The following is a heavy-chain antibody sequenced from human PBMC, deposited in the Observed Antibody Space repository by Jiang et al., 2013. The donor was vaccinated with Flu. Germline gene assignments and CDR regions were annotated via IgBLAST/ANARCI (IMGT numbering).Heavy chain of an antibody. CDR1: GFTFSSYS. D-gene: IGHD3-10*01. V-gene: IGHV3-21*01. CDR2: ISSSSSYI. Sequence: VQLVESGGGLVKPGGSLRLSCAASGFTFSSYSMNWVRQAPGKGLEWVSSISSSSSYIYYADSVKGRFTISRDNAKNSLYLQMNSLRAEDTAVYYCAGPYGSGSTILDYWGQGTLVTVSS. CDR3: AGPYGSGSTILDY. J-gene: IGHJ4*02.